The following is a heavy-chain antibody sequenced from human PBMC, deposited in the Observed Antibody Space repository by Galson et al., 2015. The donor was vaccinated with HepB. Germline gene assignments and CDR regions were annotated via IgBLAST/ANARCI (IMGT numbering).Heavy chain of an antibody. D-gene: IGHD6-19*01. V-gene: IGHV3-23*01. J-gene: IGHJ4*02. CDR2: ISDSGDST. Sequence: SLRLSCAASGFTFSNYAITWVRQAPGQGLEWVSAISDSGDSTYYADSVRGRFTISRDNSKNTLYLQMNGLTADDTAVYFCAKDAAPGSGSRYFDDWGLGTLVTVSS. CDR1: GFTFSNYA. CDR3: AKDAAPGSGSRYFDD.